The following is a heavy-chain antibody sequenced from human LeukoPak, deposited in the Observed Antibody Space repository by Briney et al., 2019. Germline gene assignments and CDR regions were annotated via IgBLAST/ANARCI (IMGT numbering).Heavy chain of an antibody. J-gene: IGHJ4*02. V-gene: IGHV3-30*04. CDR2: ISYDGSNK. CDR3: ARDGGSYFDY. D-gene: IGHD1-26*01. CDR1: GFTFSSYA. Sequence: GGSLRLSCAASGFTFSSYAMHWVRQAPGKGLEWVAVISYDGSNKYYADSVKGRFTISRDNSKNTLYLQMNSLRAEDTAVYYCARDGGSYFDYWGQGTLVTVSS.